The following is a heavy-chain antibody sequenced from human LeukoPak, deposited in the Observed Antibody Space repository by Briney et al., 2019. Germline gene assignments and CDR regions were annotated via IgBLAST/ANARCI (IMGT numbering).Heavy chain of an antibody. CDR1: GGSISSYY. CDR3: ARVPYGDYGMDV. V-gene: IGHV4-59*01. D-gene: IGHD4-17*01. J-gene: IGHJ6*02. CDR2: IYYSGST. Sequence: SETLSLTCTVSGGSISSYYWSWIRQPPGKGLEWIGYIYYSGSTNYNPSPKSRVTISVDTSKNQFSLKLSSVTAADTAVYYCARVPYGDYGMDVWGQGTTVTVSS.